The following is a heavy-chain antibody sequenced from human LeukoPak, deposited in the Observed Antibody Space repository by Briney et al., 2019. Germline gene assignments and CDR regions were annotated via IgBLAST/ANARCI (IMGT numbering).Heavy chain of an antibody. CDR2: INPNSGGT. Sequence: SVKVSCKASGYTFTGYYMHWVRQAPGQGLGWMGWINPNSGGTNYAQKFQGRVTMARDTSISTAYMELSRLRSDDTAVYYCARAYYAYSSGYYFGYWGQGTLVTVSS. V-gene: IGHV1-2*02. D-gene: IGHD3-22*01. CDR1: GYTFTGYY. CDR3: ARAYYAYSSGYYFGY. J-gene: IGHJ4*02.